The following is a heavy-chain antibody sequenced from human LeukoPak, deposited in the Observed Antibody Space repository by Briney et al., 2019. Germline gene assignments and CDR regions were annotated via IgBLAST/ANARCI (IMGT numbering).Heavy chain of an antibody. Sequence: SETLSLTCAVYGGSFSGYYWSWIRQPPGKGLEWIGEINHSGSTNYNPSLKSRVTISVDTSKNQFSLKLSSVTAADTAVYYCARGRPPADYWGQGTLVTVSS. CDR1: GGSFSGYY. CDR3: ARGRPPADY. J-gene: IGHJ4*02. V-gene: IGHV4-34*01. CDR2: INHSGST.